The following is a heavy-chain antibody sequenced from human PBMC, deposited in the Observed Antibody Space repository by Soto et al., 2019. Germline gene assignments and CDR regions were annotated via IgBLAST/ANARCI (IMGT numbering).Heavy chain of an antibody. J-gene: IGHJ6*03. D-gene: IGHD6-13*01. CDR2: ISSSSSTI. V-gene: IGHV3-48*01. CDR3: AREQQQSDMDV. Sequence: GGSLRLSCAASGFTFGSYSMNWVRQAPGKGLEWVSYISSSSSTIYYADSVKGRFTISRDNAKNSLYLQMNSLRAEDTAVYYCAREQQQSDMDVWGKGTTVTVSS. CDR1: GFTFGSYS.